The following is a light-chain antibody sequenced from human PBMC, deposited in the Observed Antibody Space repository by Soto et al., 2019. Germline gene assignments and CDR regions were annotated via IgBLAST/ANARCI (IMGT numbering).Light chain of an antibody. V-gene: IGKV1-39*01. Sequence: DIQMTQSPSSLSASVGDRVTITCRASQSISSYLNWYQQKPGKAPKLLIYAASSLQSGVPSRFSGRGSGTDFNLTSSSLQPEDFATYYGQQSYSTPWTFGQGTKVEIK. CDR2: AAS. J-gene: IGKJ1*01. CDR3: QQSYSTPWT. CDR1: QSISSY.